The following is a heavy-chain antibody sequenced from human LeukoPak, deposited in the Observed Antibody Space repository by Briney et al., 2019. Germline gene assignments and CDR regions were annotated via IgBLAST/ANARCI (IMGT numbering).Heavy chain of an antibody. J-gene: IGHJ4*02. Sequence: RTGGSLRLSCAASGFTFSDYYMSWIRQAPGKGLEWVSAISGSGGSTYYADSVKGRFTISRDNSKNTLYLQMNSLRAEDTAVYYCAKDHDYGDYVLLGLWGQGTLVTVSS. V-gene: IGHV3-23*01. CDR1: GFTFSDYY. CDR2: ISGSGGST. CDR3: AKDHDYGDYVLLGL. D-gene: IGHD4-17*01.